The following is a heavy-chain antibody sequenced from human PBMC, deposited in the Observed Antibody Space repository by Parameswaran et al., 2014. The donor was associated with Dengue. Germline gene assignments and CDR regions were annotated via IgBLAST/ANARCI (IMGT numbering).Heavy chain of an antibody. CDR2: ISAYNGNT. Sequence: SWVRQAPGQGLEWMGWISAYNGNTNYAQKLQGRVTMTTDTSTSTAYMELRSLRSDDTAVYYCARVNEYSSSSGWFDPWGQGTLVTVSS. J-gene: IGHJ5*02. D-gene: IGHD6-6*01. CDR3: ARVNEYSSSSGWFDP. V-gene: IGHV1-18*01.